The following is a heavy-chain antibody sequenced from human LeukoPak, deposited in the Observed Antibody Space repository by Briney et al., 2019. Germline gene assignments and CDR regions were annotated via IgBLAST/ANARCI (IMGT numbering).Heavy chain of an antibody. V-gene: IGHV3-48*04. D-gene: IGHD2-8*01. J-gene: IGHJ5*02. CDR2: ISTSSVNI. CDR1: GFTLSAYS. CDR3: VRDVSHCTDGVCSGS. Sequence: GGSLSLSCVASGFTLSAYSMNWVRQAPGKGLEWVSYISTSSVNIYYADSVKGRFTISRDNAKNSLYLQMNSLRAEDTAVYYCVRDVSHCTDGVCSGSWGQGTPVTVSS.